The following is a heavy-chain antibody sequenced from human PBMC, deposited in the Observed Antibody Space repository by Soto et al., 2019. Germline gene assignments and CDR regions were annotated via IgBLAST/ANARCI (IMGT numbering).Heavy chain of an antibody. CDR2: IIPIFGTA. CDR3: ARDFRTYSHGVDV. J-gene: IGHJ6*02. D-gene: IGHD4-4*01. V-gene: IGHV1-69*13. CDR1: GGTFSSYA. Sequence: SVKVSCKGSGGTFSSYAISWVRQAPGQGLEWMGGIIPIFGTANYAQKFQGRVTITADESTSTAYMELNSLTSDDTGVHFCARDFRTYSHGVDVWGQGTAVTVSS.